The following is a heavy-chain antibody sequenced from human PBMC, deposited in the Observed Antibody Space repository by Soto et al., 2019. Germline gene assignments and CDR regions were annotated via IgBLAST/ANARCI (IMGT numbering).Heavy chain of an antibody. CDR1: GDSVSSNSAA. Sequence: QVQLQQSGPGLAKPSQTLSLTCAISGDSVSSNSAAWNWIRQSPARGLEWLGRTYYRSKWYTDYGVSVKRRISINPDTSKNQISLQLNAVTPDDTAVYYCSRDESGMDYWGQGTLVTVST. J-gene: IGHJ4*02. V-gene: IGHV6-1*01. D-gene: IGHD1-1*01. CDR2: TYYRSKWYT. CDR3: SRDESGMDY.